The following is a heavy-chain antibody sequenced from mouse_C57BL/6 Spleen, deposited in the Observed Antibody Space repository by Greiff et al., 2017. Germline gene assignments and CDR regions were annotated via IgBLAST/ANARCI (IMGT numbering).Heavy chain of an antibody. Sequence: EVKLMESGPELVKPGASVKISCKASGYSFTGYYMNWVKQSPEKSLEWIGEINPSTGGTTYNQKFKAKATLTVDKSSSTAYMQLKSLTSEDSAVYYCARRHYYGSSYNYAMDYWGQGTSVTVSS. CDR2: INPSTGGT. J-gene: IGHJ4*01. V-gene: IGHV1-42*01. D-gene: IGHD1-1*01. CDR1: GYSFTGYY. CDR3: ARRHYYGSSYNYAMDY.